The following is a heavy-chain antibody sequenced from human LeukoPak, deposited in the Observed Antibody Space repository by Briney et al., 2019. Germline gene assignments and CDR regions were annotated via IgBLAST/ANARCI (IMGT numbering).Heavy chain of an antibody. J-gene: IGHJ4*02. CDR1: GFTFSSYA. CDR3: AKDGMVRAAGDY. D-gene: IGHD3-10*01. CDR2: ISGSGGST. Sequence: GGSLRLSCAASGFTFSSYAMRWLRQAPGKGLEWVSAISGSGGSTYYADSVKGRFTISRDNSKNTLYLQMNSLRAEDTAVYYCAKDGMVRAAGDYWGQGTLVTVSS. V-gene: IGHV3-23*01.